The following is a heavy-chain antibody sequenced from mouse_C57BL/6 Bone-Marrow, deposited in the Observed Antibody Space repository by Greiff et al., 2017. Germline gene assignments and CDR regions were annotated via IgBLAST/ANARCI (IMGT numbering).Heavy chain of an antibody. V-gene: IGHV1-81*01. D-gene: IGHD2-3*01. CDR2: IYPRSGNT. Sequence: QVQLKESGAELARPGASVKLSCKASGYTFTSYGISWVKQRTGQGLEWIGEIYPRSGNTYYNEKFKGKATLTADKSSSTAYMQLRSLTSEDSAVYFGARYGYYGYDAMDYGGQGTAVTVTS. J-gene: IGHJ4*01. CDR3: ARYGYYGYDAMDY. CDR1: GYTFTSYG.